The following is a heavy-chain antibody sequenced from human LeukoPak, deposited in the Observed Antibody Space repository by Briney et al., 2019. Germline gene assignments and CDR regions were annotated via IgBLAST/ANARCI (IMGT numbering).Heavy chain of an antibody. CDR3: ARDLPDFSLRISSGGFDI. D-gene: IGHD4-23*01. CDR1: GYTFTSYD. V-gene: IGHV1-8*01. J-gene: IGHJ3*02. CDR2: MNPNSGNT. Sequence: ASVKVCCKASGYTFTSYDINWVRQATGQGLAWMRWMNPNSGNTGYAQKFQGRVTITTDESTSTAYMELSSLRSQDTAVYYCARDLPDFSLRISSGGFDIWGQGTMVTVSS.